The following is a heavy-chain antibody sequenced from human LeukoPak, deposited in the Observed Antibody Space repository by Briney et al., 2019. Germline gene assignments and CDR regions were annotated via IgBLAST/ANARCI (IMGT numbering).Heavy chain of an antibody. CDR1: GGSISSSSYY. J-gene: IGHJ5*02. V-gene: IGHV4-39*01. CDR3: ARSDTAMVGNWFDP. D-gene: IGHD5-18*01. CDR2: IYYSGST. Sequence: KPSETLSLTCTASGGSISSSSYYWGWIRQPPGKGLEWIGSIYYSGSTYYNPSLKSRVTISVDTSKNQFSLKLSSVTAADTAVYYCARSDTAMVGNWFDPWGQGTLVTVSS.